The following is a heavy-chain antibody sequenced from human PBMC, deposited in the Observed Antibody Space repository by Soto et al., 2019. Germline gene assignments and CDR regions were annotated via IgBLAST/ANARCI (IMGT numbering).Heavy chain of an antibody. Sequence: PGGSLRLSCAASGFTLSSNGMHWVRQAPGKGLEWVAFIWYDGSDKYYADSVKGRFTISRDNSKNTLYLQMNSLRAEDTAVYYCARDRYPNYPPDAFDIWGRGTLVTVSS. CDR2: IWYDGSDK. CDR3: ARDRYPNYPPDAFDI. D-gene: IGHD4-4*01. J-gene: IGHJ3*02. V-gene: IGHV3-33*01. CDR1: GFTLSSNG.